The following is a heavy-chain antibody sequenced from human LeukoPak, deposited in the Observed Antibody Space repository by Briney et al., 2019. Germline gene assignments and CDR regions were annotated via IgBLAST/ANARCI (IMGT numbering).Heavy chain of an antibody. J-gene: IGHJ4*02. D-gene: IGHD3-3*01. V-gene: IGHV3-21*01. CDR2: ISSSSSYI. Sequence: PGGSLRLSCAASGFTFSSYSMNWVRQAPGKGLEWVSSISSSSSYIYYADSVKGRFTTSRDNAKNSLYLQMNSLRAEDTAVYYCARDRGFLEWLLPYYFDYWGQGTLVTVSS. CDR3: ARDRGFLEWLLPYYFDY. CDR1: GFTFSSYS.